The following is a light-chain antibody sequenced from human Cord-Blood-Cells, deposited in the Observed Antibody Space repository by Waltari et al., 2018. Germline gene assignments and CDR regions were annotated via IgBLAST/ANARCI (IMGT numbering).Light chain of an antibody. Sequence: QSALTQPASVSGSPGQSTTISRPGTSRHVGGYTYVSWYQRHPVKAPKLMIYDVSNRPSGVSNRFSGSKSGNTASLTISGLQAEDEADYYCSSYTSSSTVVFGGGTKLTVL. CDR1: SRHVGGYTY. J-gene: IGLJ2*01. CDR2: DVS. V-gene: IGLV2-14*03. CDR3: SSYTSSSTVV.